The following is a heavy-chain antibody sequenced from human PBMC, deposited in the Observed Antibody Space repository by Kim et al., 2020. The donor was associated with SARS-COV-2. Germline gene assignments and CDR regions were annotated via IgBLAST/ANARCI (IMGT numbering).Heavy chain of an antibody. Sequence: SETLSLTCTVSGGSISSYYWSWIRQPPGKGLEWIGYIYYSGSTNYNPSLKSRVTISVDTSKNQFSLKLSSVTAADTAVYYCARHDRRSYSRDYYYYGMDVWGQGTTVTVSS. J-gene: IGHJ6*02. CDR3: ARHDRRSYSRDYYYYGMDV. D-gene: IGHD1-26*01. V-gene: IGHV4-59*08. CDR2: IYYSGST. CDR1: GGSISSYY.